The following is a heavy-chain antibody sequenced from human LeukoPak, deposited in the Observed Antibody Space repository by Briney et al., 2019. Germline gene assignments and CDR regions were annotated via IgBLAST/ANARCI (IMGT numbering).Heavy chain of an antibody. D-gene: IGHD4-17*01. Sequence: SVRVSCKASGGTFSSYAISWVRQAPGQGLEWMGGIIPIFGTANYAQKFQGRVTITTDESTSTAYMELSSLRSEDTAVYYCASTVTTGDAFDIWGQGTMVTVSS. CDR1: GGTFSSYA. CDR3: ASTVTTGDAFDI. V-gene: IGHV1-69*05. CDR2: IIPIFGTA. J-gene: IGHJ3*02.